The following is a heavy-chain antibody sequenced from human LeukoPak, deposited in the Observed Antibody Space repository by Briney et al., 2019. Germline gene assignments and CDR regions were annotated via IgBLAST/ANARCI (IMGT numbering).Heavy chain of an antibody. J-gene: IGHJ4*02. CDR1: GDSISSYY. Sequence: KPSETLSLTCTVSGDSISSYYWTWIRQPPGKGLEWIGYIYYSGSTNYNPSLKSRVTISVDTSKNQFSLKLNSVTAADTAVYYCARENNYFDYWDQGTLVTVSS. V-gene: IGHV4-59*01. CDR3: ARENNYFDY. CDR2: IYYSGST.